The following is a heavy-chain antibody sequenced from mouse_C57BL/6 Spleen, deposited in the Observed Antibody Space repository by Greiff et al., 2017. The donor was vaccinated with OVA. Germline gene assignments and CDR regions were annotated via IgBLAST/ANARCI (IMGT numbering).Heavy chain of an antibody. CDR1: GYTFTNYW. D-gene: IGHD2-3*01. CDR3: ARNYDGMGGYAMDY. V-gene: IGHV1-63*01. J-gene: IGHJ4*01. CDR2: IYPGGGYT. Sequence: QVHVKQSGAELVRPGTSVKMSCKASGYTFTNYWIGWAKQRPGHGLEWIGDIYPGGGYTNYNEKFKGKATLTADKSSSTAYMQFSSLTSEDSAIYYCARNYDGMGGYAMDYWGQGTSVTVSS.